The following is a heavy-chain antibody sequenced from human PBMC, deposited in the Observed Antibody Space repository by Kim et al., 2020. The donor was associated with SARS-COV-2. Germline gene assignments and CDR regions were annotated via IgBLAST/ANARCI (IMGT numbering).Heavy chain of an antibody. D-gene: IGHD3-16*01. V-gene: IGHV1-3*01. Sequence: ASVKVSCKASGYTFTSSHMHWLRQAPGQGLECMWWIHAGNGNTDFSHKFRGRVTITRHTSANTVYMEMNNLRSEDTPLYFCATRGDALISFNWVQGTLVT. CDR1: GYTFTSSH. J-gene: IGHJ4*02. CDR3: ATRGDALISFN. CDR2: IHAGNGNT.